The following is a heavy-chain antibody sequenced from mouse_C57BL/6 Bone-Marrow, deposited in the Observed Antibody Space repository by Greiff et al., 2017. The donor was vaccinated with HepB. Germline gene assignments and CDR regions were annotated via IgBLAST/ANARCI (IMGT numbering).Heavy chain of an antibody. Sequence: EVKVVESGGGLVQSGRSLRLSCATSGFTFSDFYLEWVRHAPGKGLEWIAASRNKANDYTTEYSASVKGRFIVSRDTSQSILYLQMNALRAEDTAIYYCARDAPYYFDYWGQGTTLTVSS. CDR1: GFTFSDFY. V-gene: IGHV7-1*01. J-gene: IGHJ2*01. CDR3: ARDAPYYFDY. CDR2: SRNKANDYTT.